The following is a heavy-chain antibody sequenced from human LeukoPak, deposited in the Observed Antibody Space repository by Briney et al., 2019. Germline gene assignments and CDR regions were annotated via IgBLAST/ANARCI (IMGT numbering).Heavy chain of an antibody. CDR2: ISGSGGST. D-gene: IGHD3-3*01. CDR1: GFTFSSYV. Sequence: GSLILSCAASGFTFSSYVMSWVRQAPGKGLEWVSAISGSGGSTYYADSVKGRFTISRDNSKNTLYLQMNSLRAEDTAVYYCAKSPYYDFWSGYSYYFDYWGQGTLVTVSS. J-gene: IGHJ4*02. CDR3: AKSPYYDFWSGYSYYFDY. V-gene: IGHV3-23*01.